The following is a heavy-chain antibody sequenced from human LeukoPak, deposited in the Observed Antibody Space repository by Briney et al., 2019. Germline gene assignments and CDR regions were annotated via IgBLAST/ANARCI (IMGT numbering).Heavy chain of an antibody. Sequence: SDTLSLTCSVGGDVSRESVERWVQQPPEKGLEWIGYIDHSGSTNYKPSLKSRVTISVDTSNNQISLKLNSVTAADTAIYYWARDVRQSNETRAYPYYQYFYDRDVWGKGTTVTVS. V-gene: IGHV4-59*07. CDR2: IDHSGST. CDR3: ARDVRQSNETRAYPYYQYFYDRDV. J-gene: IGHJ6*03. CDR1: GDVSRESV. D-gene: IGHD1-7*01.